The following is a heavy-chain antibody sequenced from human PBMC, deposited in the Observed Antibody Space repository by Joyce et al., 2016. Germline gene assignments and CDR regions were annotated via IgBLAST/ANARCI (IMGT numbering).Heavy chain of an antibody. V-gene: IGHV3-11*04. D-gene: IGHD3-16*01. Sequence: QVQLVESGGGVAKPGGSLRLSCVASGFASFTDSYMSWIRQDPGKGLEWVAYSGSSERPIYYADAVKGRFTVARDNSKNSLFLHMYNLRVEDSAVYYCARDRVQWSLGAVSNHFYMDVWGKGTAVAVAS. CDR1: GFASFTDSY. J-gene: IGHJ6*03. CDR2: SGSSERPI. CDR3: ARDRVQWSLGAVSNHFYMDV.